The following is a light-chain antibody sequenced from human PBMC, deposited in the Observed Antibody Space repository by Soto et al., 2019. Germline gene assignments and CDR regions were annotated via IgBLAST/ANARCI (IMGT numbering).Light chain of an antibody. V-gene: IGKV3-20*01. CDR1: QSVSSY. J-gene: IGKJ3*01. Sequence: IVLTQSPATLSLSPGERATLSCRASQSVSSYLAWYQQKGGQAPRLLIYDASSRAPGIPARFGGSGSGTDFTLTISRLEPEDFAVYYCQQYGSSPFTFGPGTKVDIK. CDR2: DAS. CDR3: QQYGSSPFT.